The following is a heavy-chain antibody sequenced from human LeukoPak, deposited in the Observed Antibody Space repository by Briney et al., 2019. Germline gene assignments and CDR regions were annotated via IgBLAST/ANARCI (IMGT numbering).Heavy chain of an antibody. CDR2: ISGSGGST. CDR1: EFTYSNYA. Sequence: GGSLRLSCVDSEFTYSNYAMSWVRQAPGKGLEWVSVISGSGGSTDYADSVKGRFTISRDNSKNSLYLQMNSLRAEDTAVYYCARRPVDYWGQGTLVTVSS. D-gene: IGHD6-6*01. V-gene: IGHV3-23*01. J-gene: IGHJ4*02. CDR3: ARRPVDY.